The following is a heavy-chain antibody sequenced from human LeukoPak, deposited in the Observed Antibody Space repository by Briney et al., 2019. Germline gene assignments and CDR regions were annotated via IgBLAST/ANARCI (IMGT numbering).Heavy chain of an antibody. Sequence: GGSLRLSCAASGFTFRNYAMHWVRQAPGKGLEWVAFIRYDGSKICYADSVKGRFTISRDNSKNTLYLQISSLRPEDTAVYYCAKDYQLPYGGFDQWGQGALVTVSS. CDR2: IRYDGSKI. J-gene: IGHJ4*02. CDR3: AKDYQLPYGGFDQ. V-gene: IGHV3-30*02. CDR1: GFTFRNYA. D-gene: IGHD2-2*01.